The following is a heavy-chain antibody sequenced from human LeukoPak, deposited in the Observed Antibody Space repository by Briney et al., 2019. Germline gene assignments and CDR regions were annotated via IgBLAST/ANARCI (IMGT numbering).Heavy chain of an antibody. D-gene: IGHD1-1*01. CDR1: VFTVSSKY. CDR2: IYAGGNT. V-gene: IGHV3-53*01. Sequence: GGSLRLSCAASVFTVSSKYMSWVRQAPGKGLEWVSVIYAGGNTYYADSVKGRFTISRDNSKNTLYLQMNSLRAEDTAVYYCATRINNWNDGDYWGQGTLVTVSS. J-gene: IGHJ4*02. CDR3: ATRINNWNDGDY.